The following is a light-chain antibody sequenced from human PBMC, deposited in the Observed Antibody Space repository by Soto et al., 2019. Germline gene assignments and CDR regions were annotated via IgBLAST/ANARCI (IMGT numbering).Light chain of an antibody. CDR3: KQFNSYPIT. CDR1: QGISSA. Sequence: AIQLTQSPSSLSASVGDRVTITCRASQGISSALAWYQQKPGKAPKLLIYDASSLESGVPSRFSGSGSGTDFTLTISSLQPVDFAAYYCKQFNSYPITLGQGTRLEIK. V-gene: IGKV1-13*02. CDR2: DAS. J-gene: IGKJ5*01.